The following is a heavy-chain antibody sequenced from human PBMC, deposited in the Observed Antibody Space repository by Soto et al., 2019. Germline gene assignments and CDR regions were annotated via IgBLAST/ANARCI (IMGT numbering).Heavy chain of an antibody. CDR2: INPNSGDT. CDR1: GYTFTGYY. CDR3: ERRGDRTVGCFDF. V-gene: IGHV1-2*02. D-gene: IGHD2-21*01. J-gene: IGHJ4*02. Sequence: ASVKVSCKTSGYTFTGYYLHWVRQAPGQGLEWIGWINPNSGDTNYAPKFLGTVTMTTATSFITVYMDLTWLASDDRDVYYCERRGDRTVGCFDFWCQCGLVTVSS.